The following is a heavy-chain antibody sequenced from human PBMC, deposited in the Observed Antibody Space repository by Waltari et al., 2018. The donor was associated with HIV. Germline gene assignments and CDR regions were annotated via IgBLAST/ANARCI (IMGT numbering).Heavy chain of an antibody. V-gene: IGHV3-7*01. Sequence: EVQVVESGGGLFQPGGSLRLPCVASGFPFSTYGMSWVRQAPGKGLEWVANIDQDGSDKYYLDSVKGRFTISRDNAKNSLSLQMSSLRAEDTAVYYCASPRSGFWGQGTRVTVSS. CDR2: IDQDGSDK. J-gene: IGHJ4*02. D-gene: IGHD3-10*01. CDR3: ASPRSGF. CDR1: GFPFSTYG.